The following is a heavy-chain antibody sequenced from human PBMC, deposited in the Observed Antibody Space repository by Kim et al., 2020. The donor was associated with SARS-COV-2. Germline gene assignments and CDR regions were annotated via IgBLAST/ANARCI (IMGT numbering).Heavy chain of an antibody. CDR3: ARHRYYDRCDFDY. J-gene: IGHJ4*02. CDR2: VSSTGST. V-gene: IGHV4-59*08. Sequence: SETLSLTCSVSGDSMYDFYWNWIRQPPGKGLEWIGYVSSTGSTSYSPSLGSRVTISVDRSKKQFSLILSSVTAADTAVCYCARHRYYDRCDFDYWGQGTLVTVSS. CDR1: GDSMYDFY. D-gene: IGHD3-22*01.